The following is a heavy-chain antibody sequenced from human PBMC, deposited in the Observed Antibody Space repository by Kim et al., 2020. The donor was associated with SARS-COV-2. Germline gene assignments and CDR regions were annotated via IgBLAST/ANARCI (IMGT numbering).Heavy chain of an antibody. Sequence: SETLSLTCAVYGGSFSGYYWSWIRQPPGKGLEWIGEINHSGSTNYNPSLKSRVTISVDTSKNQFSLKLSSVTAADTAVYYCARGLPTTVTNFDYWGQGTLVTVSS. D-gene: IGHD4-17*01. CDR2: INHSGST. CDR3: ARGLPTTVTNFDY. V-gene: IGHV4-34*01. CDR1: GGSFSGYY. J-gene: IGHJ4*02.